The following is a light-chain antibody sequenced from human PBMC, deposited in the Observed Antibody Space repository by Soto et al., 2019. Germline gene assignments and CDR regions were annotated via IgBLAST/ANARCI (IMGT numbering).Light chain of an antibody. Sequence: QSALTQPASVSGSPGQSITISCTGTISDVGGYNYVSWYQQHPGKAPKLMIYDVSNRPSGVSNRFSGSKSGNTASLTISGLQAEDEADYYCSSYTSSSKSYVFGTGTKVTVL. J-gene: IGLJ1*01. CDR1: ISDVGGYNY. V-gene: IGLV2-14*01. CDR2: DVS. CDR3: SSYTSSSKSYV.